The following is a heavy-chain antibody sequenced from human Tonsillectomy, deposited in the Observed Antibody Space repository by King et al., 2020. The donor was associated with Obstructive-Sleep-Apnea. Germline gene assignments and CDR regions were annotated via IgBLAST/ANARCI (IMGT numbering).Heavy chain of an antibody. J-gene: IGHJ4*02. Sequence: VQLVESGGAVVQPGGSLRLSCAPAGFTFDDYTMHWVRQAPGKGLEWVSLISWDGSRTSYADSVRGRFTISRDNSKNSLHLQMNSLRTEDTALYYCATRSGYTYALRYWGQGTLVTVSS. CDR3: ATRSGYTYALRY. CDR1: GFTFDDYT. V-gene: IGHV3-43*01. D-gene: IGHD5-12*01. CDR2: ISWDGSRT.